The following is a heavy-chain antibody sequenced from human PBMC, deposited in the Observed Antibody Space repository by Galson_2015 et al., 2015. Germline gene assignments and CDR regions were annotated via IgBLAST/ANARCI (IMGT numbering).Heavy chain of an antibody. CDR2: IYYSGST. D-gene: IGHD2-15*01. V-gene: IGHV4-59*01. CDR3: ARGGGPPSDIVWVGAATKLDAFDI. J-gene: IGHJ3*02. CDR1: GGSISSYY. Sequence: SEPLSLTCPVSGGSISSYYWSWIRQPPGKGLEWIGYIYYSGSTNYNPSLKSRVTISVDTSKNQFSLKLSSVTAADTAVYYCARGGGPPSDIVWVGAATKLDAFDIWGQGTMVTVSS.